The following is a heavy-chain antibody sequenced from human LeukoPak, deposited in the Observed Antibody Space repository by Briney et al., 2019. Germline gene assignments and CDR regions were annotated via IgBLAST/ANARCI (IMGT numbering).Heavy chain of an antibody. CDR1: GGSFSGYY. Sequence: PSETLSLTCAVYGGSFSGYYWSWIRQPPGKGLEWIGEINHSGSTNYNPSLKSRVTISVDTSKNQFSLKLSSVTAADTAVYYCARGVVTAYYYYYYMDVWGKGTTVTVS. J-gene: IGHJ6*03. CDR3: ARGVVTAYYYYYYMDV. D-gene: IGHD4-23*01. V-gene: IGHV4-34*01. CDR2: INHSGST.